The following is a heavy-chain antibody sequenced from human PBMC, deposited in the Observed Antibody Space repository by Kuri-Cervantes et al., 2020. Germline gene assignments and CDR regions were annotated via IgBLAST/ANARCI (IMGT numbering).Heavy chain of an antibody. CDR3: ARERVASREPRYFDY. Sequence: ASVKVSCKASGYTFTGYYMHWVRQAPGQGLEWMGWINPNSGGTNYAQKFQGRVTMTRDTSISTAYMELSRLRSDDTAVYYCARERVASREPRYFDYWGQGTLVTVSS. V-gene: IGHV1-2*02. J-gene: IGHJ4*02. D-gene: IGHD1-26*01. CDR1: GYTFTGYY. CDR2: INPNSGGT.